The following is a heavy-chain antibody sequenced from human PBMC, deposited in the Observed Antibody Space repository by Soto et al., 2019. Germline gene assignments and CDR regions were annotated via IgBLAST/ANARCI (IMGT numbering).Heavy chain of an antibody. CDR1: GASISGYY. V-gene: IGHV4-4*07. D-gene: IGHD1-1*01. J-gene: IGHJ5*02. CDR2: IYATGTT. Sequence: SETLSLTCTVSGASISGYYWSWIRKSAGKGLEWIGRIYATGTTDYNPSLKSRVMMSVDTSKKQFSLKLRSVTAADTAVYYCVRDGTKTLRDWFDPWGQGISVTVPQ. CDR3: VRDGTKTLRDWFDP.